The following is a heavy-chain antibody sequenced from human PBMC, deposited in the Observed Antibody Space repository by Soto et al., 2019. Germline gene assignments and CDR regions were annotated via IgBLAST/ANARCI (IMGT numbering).Heavy chain of an antibody. CDR1: GFTFTSSA. J-gene: IGHJ4*02. CDR3: AADPAYYHSSEI. V-gene: IGHV1-58*01. CDR2: TVVGSGNT. D-gene: IGHD3-22*01. Sequence: SVKVSCKASGFTFTSSAVQWVRQARGQRLEWIGWTVVGSGNTNYAQKFQERVTITRDMSTSTAYMELSSLRSEDTAVYYCAADPAYYHSSEIWGQGTLVTVSS.